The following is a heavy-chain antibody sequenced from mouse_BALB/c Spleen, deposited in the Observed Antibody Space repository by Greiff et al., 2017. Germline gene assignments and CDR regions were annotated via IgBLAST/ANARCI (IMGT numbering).Heavy chain of an antibody. J-gene: IGHJ4*01. D-gene: IGHD2-1*01. CDR3: ARNGNYVDYYAMDY. V-gene: IGHV3-8*02. CDR1: GDSITSGY. Sequence: EVQLQESGPSLVKPSQTLSLTCSVTGDSITSGYWNWIRKFPGNKLEYMGYISYSGSTYYNPSLKSRISITRDTSKNQFFLQLNSVTTEDTATYYCARNGNYVDYYAMDYWGQGTSVTVSS. CDR2: ISYSGST.